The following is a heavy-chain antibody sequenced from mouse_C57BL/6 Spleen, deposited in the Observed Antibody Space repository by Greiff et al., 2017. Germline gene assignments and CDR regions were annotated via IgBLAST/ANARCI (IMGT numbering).Heavy chain of an antibody. CDR3: AREGGYDYGAMDY. Sequence: QVQLQQSGAELAKPGASVTLSCKASGYTFTSYWMHWVQQRPGQGLEWIGYINPSSGYTKYNQKFKDKATLTADKSSSTAYMQLSRLTYDDSAVYYCAREGGYDYGAMDYWGQGTSVTVSS. J-gene: IGHJ4*01. V-gene: IGHV1-7*01. CDR2: INPSSGYT. CDR1: GYTFTSYW.